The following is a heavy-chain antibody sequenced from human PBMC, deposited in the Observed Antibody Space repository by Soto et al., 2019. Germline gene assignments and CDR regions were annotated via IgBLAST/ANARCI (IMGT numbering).Heavy chain of an antibody. Sequence: PGGSLRLSCAASGFTFSSYGMHWVRQAPGKGLGWVAVISYDGSNKYYADSVKGRFTIYRDNSKNTLYLQMNSLRAEDTAVYYCATEYQLLYYFDYWGQGTLVTVSS. CDR1: GFTFSSYG. V-gene: IGHV3-30*03. CDR3: ATEYQLLYYFDY. D-gene: IGHD2-2*01. J-gene: IGHJ4*02. CDR2: ISYDGSNK.